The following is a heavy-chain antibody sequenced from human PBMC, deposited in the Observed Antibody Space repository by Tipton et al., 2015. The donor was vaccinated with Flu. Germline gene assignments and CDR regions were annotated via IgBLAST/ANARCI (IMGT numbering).Heavy chain of an antibody. Sequence: TLSLTCTVSGGSISSSSYYWGWIRQPPGKGLEWIGSIYHSGSTYYNPSLKSRVTISVDTAKNQFSLELSSVTAADTAVYYCAREGRREQLALDYWGQGTLVTVSS. D-gene: IGHD6-6*01. J-gene: IGHJ4*02. CDR3: AREGRREQLALDY. V-gene: IGHV4-39*07. CDR1: GGSISSSSYY. CDR2: IYHSGST.